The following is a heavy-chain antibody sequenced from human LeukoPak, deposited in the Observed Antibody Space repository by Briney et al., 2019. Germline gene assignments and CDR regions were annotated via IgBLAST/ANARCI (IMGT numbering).Heavy chain of an antibody. CDR1: GGSFSGYY. V-gene: IGHV4-34*01. CDR3: ARGLRITMVRGVWSRYNWFDP. Sequence: SETLSLTCAVYGGSFSGYYWSWIRQPPGKGLEWIGEINHSGSTNYNPSLKSRVTISVDTSKNQFSLKLSSVTAADTAVYYCARGLRITMVRGVWSRYNWFDPWGQGTLVTVSS. D-gene: IGHD3-10*01. CDR2: INHSGST. J-gene: IGHJ5*02.